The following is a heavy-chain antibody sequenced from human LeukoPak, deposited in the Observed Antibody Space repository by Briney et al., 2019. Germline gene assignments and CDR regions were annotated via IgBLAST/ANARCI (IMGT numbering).Heavy chain of an antibody. Sequence: GSLRLSCAASRFTFSRYFMSWFRQAPGKGLEWVSTITPSGATTYYADSVKGRFTISRDNSRNTLHLQMNNLRTEDSAVYFCAKIAVAALEDDAFDIWGQGTMVTVSS. D-gene: IGHD6-19*01. V-gene: IGHV3-23*01. CDR1: RFTFSRYF. CDR2: ITPSGATT. CDR3: AKIAVAALEDDAFDI. J-gene: IGHJ3*02.